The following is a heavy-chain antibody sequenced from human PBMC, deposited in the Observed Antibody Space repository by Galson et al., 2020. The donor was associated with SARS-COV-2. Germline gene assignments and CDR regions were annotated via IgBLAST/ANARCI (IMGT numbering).Heavy chain of an antibody. CDR3: ARDPAPLYGDNYYYGMDV. V-gene: IGHV4-59*01. CDR2: ISYSGST. D-gene: IGHD4-17*01. J-gene: IGHJ6*02. CDR1: DVSMTSYY. Sequence: ETSETLSLTCSVSDVSMTSYYWSWIRQPPGKGLEWIGYISYSGSTNYNPSLRSRVTILVDLSKNQFSLKLSSVTAADTAVYYCARDPAPLYGDNYYYGMDVRGRGTTVTVSS.